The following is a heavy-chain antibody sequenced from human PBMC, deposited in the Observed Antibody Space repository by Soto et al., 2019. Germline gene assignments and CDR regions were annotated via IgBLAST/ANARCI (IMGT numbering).Heavy chain of an antibody. CDR2: ICPGDSDS. D-gene: IGHD1-26*01. V-gene: IGHV5-51*01. CDR3: ARGRRSIVGATNFDF. Sequence: WESLKISCECSGYTFTSYCIGWVRQMPGKGLEWVGIICPGDSDSRYSPSFQGQVTISADKSISTAYVQWSSLKASDTAMYYCARGRRSIVGATNFDFWGQGTLVTVSS. CDR1: GYTFTSYC. J-gene: IGHJ4*02.